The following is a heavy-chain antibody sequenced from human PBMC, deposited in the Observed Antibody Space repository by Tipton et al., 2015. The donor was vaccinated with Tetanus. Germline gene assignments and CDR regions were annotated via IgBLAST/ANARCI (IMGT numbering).Heavy chain of an antibody. CDR3: ARRGGDFLTGYYDS. CDR2: IYYTGNT. CDR1: GGSLRSGGYY. Sequence: TLSLTCTVSGGSLRSGGYYWSWIRQHPGQGLEWIGYIYYTGNTYYNPSLKSRVTISVDTSKNQFSLELNSVTAADTAVYYCARRGGDFLTGYYDSWGQGTLVTVSS. V-gene: IGHV4-31*03. J-gene: IGHJ4*02. D-gene: IGHD3-9*01.